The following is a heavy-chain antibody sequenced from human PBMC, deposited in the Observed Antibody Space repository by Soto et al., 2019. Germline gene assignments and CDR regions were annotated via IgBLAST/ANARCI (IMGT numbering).Heavy chain of an antibody. Sequence: LRLSCAASGFTFSDYYMSWIRQAQGKGLEWVSYISSSGSTIYYADSVKGRFTISRDNAKNSLYLQMNSLRAEDTAVYYCARASTWGYFDYWGQGTLVTVSS. J-gene: IGHJ4*02. D-gene: IGHD2-2*01. CDR3: ARASTWGYFDY. V-gene: IGHV3-11*01. CDR1: GFTFSDYY. CDR2: ISSSGSTI.